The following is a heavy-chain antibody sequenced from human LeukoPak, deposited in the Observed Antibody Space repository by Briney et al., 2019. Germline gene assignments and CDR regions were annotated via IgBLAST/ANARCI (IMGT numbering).Heavy chain of an antibody. Sequence: GGSLRLSCAASGFTFSSYAMSWVRQAPGKGLEWVSAISGSGGSTYYADSVKGRFTISRDKSKNTLYLQMDSLRAEDTAVYYCAKGSVYYYDTTGGAFDFWGQGTMVTVSS. CDR1: GFTFSSYA. CDR2: ISGSGGST. D-gene: IGHD3-22*01. CDR3: AKGSVYYYDTTGGAFDF. V-gene: IGHV3-23*01. J-gene: IGHJ3*01.